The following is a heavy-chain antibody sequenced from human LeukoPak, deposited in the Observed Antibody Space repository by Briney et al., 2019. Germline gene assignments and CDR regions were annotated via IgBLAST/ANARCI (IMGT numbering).Heavy chain of an antibody. J-gene: IGHJ6*02. CDR1: GYTFTSYG. CDR3: ARDRPKGGTYPYLYYGMDV. CDR2: ISAYNGNT. D-gene: IGHD2/OR15-2a*01. Sequence: GASVKVSCKASGYTFTSYGISWVRQAPGQGLEWMGWISAYNGNTNYAQKLQGRVTMTTDTSTSTAYMELRSLRSDDTAVYYCARDRPKGGTYPYLYYGMDVWGQGTTVTVSS. V-gene: IGHV1-18*01.